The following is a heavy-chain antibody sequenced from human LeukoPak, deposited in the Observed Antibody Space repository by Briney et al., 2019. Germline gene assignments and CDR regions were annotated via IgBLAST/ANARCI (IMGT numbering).Heavy chain of an antibody. Sequence: ASVKVSCKASGYTFTSYYLHWVRQAPGQGLEWMGIINPSRGITSYAQRFQGRVTMTRDTSTGTAYMELNSLSSEDTAVYYCARSHTVVVTAIHYIQDWGQGTLVTVSS. CDR3: ARSHTVVVTAIHYIQD. V-gene: IGHV1-46*01. J-gene: IGHJ1*01. CDR1: GYTFTSYY. D-gene: IGHD2-21*02. CDR2: INPSRGIT.